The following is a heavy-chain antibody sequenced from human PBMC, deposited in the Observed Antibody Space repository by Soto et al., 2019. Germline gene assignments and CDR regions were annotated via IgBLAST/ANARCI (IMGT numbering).Heavy chain of an antibody. Sequence: QVHLVQSGAEVKKPGASVKVSCKASGYTITSYAIQWVRKAPGQRLEWMGWINAGNGNTKYSQKFQGRVTITRDTSASTAYMELSSLGSEDTAVYYCARGPGGPDGPGDYWGQGTLVTVSS. V-gene: IGHV1-3*01. CDR2: INAGNGNT. CDR1: GYTITSYA. D-gene: IGHD2-15*01. CDR3: ARGPGGPDGPGDY. J-gene: IGHJ4*02.